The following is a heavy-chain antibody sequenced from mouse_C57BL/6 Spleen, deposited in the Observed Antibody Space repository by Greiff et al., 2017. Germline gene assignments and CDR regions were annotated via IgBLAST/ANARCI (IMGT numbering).Heavy chain of an antibody. CDR2: IDPSDSYT. CDR3: NYGFAD. J-gene: IGHJ3*01. D-gene: IGHD1-1*01. Sequence: VQLQQPGAELVKPGASVKLSCKASGYTFTSYWMQWVKQRPGQGLEWIGEIDPSDSYTNYNQKFKGKATLTVDTSSSTAYMQLSSLTSEDSAVYYCNYGFADWGQGTLVTVSA. CDR1: GYTFTSYW. V-gene: IGHV1-50*01.